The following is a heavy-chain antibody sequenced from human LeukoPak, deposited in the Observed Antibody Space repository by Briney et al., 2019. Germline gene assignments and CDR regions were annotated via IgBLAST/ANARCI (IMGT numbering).Heavy chain of an antibody. CDR1: GYTFTSYG. J-gene: IGHJ4*02. CDR2: INPNSGGT. D-gene: IGHD6-19*01. CDR3: ARAADSSGWLRYFDY. Sequence: ASVKVSCKASGYTFTSYGISWVRQAPGQGLEWMGWINPNSGGTNYAQKFQGRVTMTRDTSISTAYMELSRLRSDDTAVYYCARAADSSGWLRYFDYWGQGTLVTVSS. V-gene: IGHV1-2*02.